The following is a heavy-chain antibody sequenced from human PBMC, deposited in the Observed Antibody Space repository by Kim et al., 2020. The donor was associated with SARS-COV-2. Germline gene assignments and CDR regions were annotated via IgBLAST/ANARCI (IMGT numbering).Heavy chain of an antibody. J-gene: IGHJ4*02. V-gene: IGHV4-39*01. D-gene: IGHD2-2*02. CDR1: GGSISSSSYY. Sequence: SETLSLTCTVSGGSISSSSYYWGWIRQPPGKGLEWIGSIYYSGSTYYNPSLKSRVTISVDTSKNQFSLKLSSVTAADTAVYYCARHLGYCSSTSCYTMYYFDYWGQGTLVTVSS. CDR3: ARHLGYCSSTSCYTMYYFDY. CDR2: IYYSGST.